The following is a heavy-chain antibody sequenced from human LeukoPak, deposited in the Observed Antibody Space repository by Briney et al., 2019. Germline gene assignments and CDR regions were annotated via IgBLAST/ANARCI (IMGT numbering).Heavy chain of an antibody. CDR1: GFTFSSYG. V-gene: IGHV3-30*18. Sequence: PGGSLRLSCAASGFTFSSYGMHWVRQAPGKGLEWVAVISYDGSNKYYADSVKGRFTISRDNSKNTLYLQMNSLRAEDTAVYYCAKVSPYYDYVCGSYRYTFDYWGQGTLVTVSS. CDR3: AKVSPYYDYVCGSYRYTFDY. CDR2: ISYDGSNK. J-gene: IGHJ4*02. D-gene: IGHD3-16*02.